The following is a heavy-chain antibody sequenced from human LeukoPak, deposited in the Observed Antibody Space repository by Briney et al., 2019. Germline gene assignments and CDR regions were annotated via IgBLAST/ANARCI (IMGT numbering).Heavy chain of an antibody. CDR2: IYYSGST. Sequence: SETLSLTCTVSGGSISSSSYYWGWIRQPPGKGLEWIGSIYYSGSTYYNPSLKSRVTISVDTSKNQFSLKLSSVTAADTAVYYCARWWWELIGFDPWGQGTLVTVSS. CDR3: ARWWWELIGFDP. D-gene: IGHD1-26*01. J-gene: IGHJ5*02. CDR1: GGSISSSSYY. V-gene: IGHV4-39*01.